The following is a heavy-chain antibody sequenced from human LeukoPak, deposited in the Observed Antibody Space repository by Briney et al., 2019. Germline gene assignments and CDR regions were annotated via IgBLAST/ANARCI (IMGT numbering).Heavy chain of an antibody. Sequence: GRSLRLSCAASGLTFSDYYMSWIRQAPGKGLEWVSYISSSGSTIYYADSVKGRFTIPRDNAKNSLYLQMNSLRAEDTAVYYCARDYGSGSYYTRWGQGTLVTVSS. CDR2: ISSSGSTI. V-gene: IGHV3-11*01. CDR1: GLTFSDYY. CDR3: ARDYGSGSYYTR. D-gene: IGHD3-10*01. J-gene: IGHJ4*02.